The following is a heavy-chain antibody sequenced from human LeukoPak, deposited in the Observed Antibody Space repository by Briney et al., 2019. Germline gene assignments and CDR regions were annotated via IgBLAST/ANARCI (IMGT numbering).Heavy chain of an antibody. Sequence: SETLSVTCTVSGGSISSYYWSWIRQPPGKGLEWIGYIYYSGSTNYNPSLKSRVTISVDTSKNQFSLKLSSVTAADTAMYYCARDVRDHYYDSSGWSSGAFDIWGQGTMVTVSS. D-gene: IGHD3-22*01. CDR2: IYYSGST. V-gene: IGHV4-59*01. CDR3: ARDVRDHYYDSSGWSSGAFDI. CDR1: GGSISSYY. J-gene: IGHJ3*02.